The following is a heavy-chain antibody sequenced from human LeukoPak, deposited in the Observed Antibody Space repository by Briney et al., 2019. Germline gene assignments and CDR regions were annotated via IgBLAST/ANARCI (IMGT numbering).Heavy chain of an antibody. D-gene: IGHD3-22*01. CDR2: MYYSGNT. CDR1: GGSISSSSYY. V-gene: IGHV4-39*01. J-gene: IGHJ4*02. Sequence: PSETLSLTCTVSGGSISSSSYYWGWIRQPPGKGLEWIGSMYYSGNTYYNPSLKSRVTISVNTSKNQFSLKLSSVTAADTAVYYCARERYYYDSTSEGNYWGQGTLVTVSS. CDR3: ARERYYYDSTSEGNY.